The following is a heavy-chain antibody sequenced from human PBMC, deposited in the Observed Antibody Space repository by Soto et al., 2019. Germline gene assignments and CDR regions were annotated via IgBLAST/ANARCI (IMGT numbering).Heavy chain of an antibody. CDR2: IYYSGST. CDR3: ARVPIYYYGSGSYGDY. J-gene: IGHJ4*02. D-gene: IGHD3-10*01. CDR1: GGSVSSGGYY. Sequence: SETLSLTCAVSGGSVSSGGYYWSWIRQHPGKGLEWIGYIYYSGSTYYNPSLKSRVTISVDTSKNQFSLKLSSVTAADTAVYYCARVPIYYYGSGSYGDYWGQGTLVTVSS. V-gene: IGHV4-31*11.